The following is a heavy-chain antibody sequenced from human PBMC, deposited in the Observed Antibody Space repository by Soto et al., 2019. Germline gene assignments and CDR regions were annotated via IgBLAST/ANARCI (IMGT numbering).Heavy chain of an antibody. J-gene: IGHJ4*02. D-gene: IGHD2-21*01. V-gene: IGHV3-15*07. CDR1: GFIFSNAW. CDR3: VSGGYFLGY. CDR2: IKSKPDGETT. Sequence: EVRLVESGGGLVKPGGSLRLSCAGSGFIFSNAWMNWVRQAPGKGLEWVGRIKSKPDGETTDYAAPAKGRFTISRDDSKNTVYLQMNSLKIEDIAVYYCVSGGYFLGYSGQGTLVTVSS.